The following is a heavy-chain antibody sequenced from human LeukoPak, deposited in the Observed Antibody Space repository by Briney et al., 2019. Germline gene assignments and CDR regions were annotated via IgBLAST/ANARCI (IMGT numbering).Heavy chain of an antibody. V-gene: IGHV4-59*12. Sequence: SETLSLTCPVSGGSISSYYWSWIRQPPGKGLEWIGYIYYSVSTNYNPSLRSRVTISVATSKNQFSLKLSSVTAAHTAVHYCARLGSRRFPMYYMDVWGKGTTVTVSS. D-gene: IGHD2-2*01. CDR3: ARLGSRRFPMYYMDV. J-gene: IGHJ6*03. CDR2: IYYSVST. CDR1: GGSISSYY.